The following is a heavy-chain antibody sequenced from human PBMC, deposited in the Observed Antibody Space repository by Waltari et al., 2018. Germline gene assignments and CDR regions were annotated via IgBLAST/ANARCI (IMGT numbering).Heavy chain of an antibody. V-gene: IGHV1-69*15. CDR2: ISPIFGTA. J-gene: IGHJ4*02. D-gene: IGHD5-18*01. CDR3: AREGRGYSYGFFFDY. Sequence: QVQLVQSGAEVKKPGSSVKVSCKASGGTFSRYALSWVRQAPGKGLEWKGRISPIFGTANYAQKFQGRVTITADESTSTAYMELSSLRSEDTAVYYCAREGRGYSYGFFFDYWGQGTLVTVSS. CDR1: GGTFSRYA.